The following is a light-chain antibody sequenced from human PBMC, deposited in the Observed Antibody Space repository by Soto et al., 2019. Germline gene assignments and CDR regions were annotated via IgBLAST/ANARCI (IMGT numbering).Light chain of an antibody. Sequence: QMTQSPSSLSASVGDRVTITCQASQDISKNLNWYQQKPGKAPKLLIYDASRLQTGVPSRFSGSGSATHVTFNISILQPEDIAINYCQQYDNLLPITFGQGTRLEIK. CDR3: QQYDNLLPIT. J-gene: IGKJ5*01. V-gene: IGKV1-33*01. CDR1: QDISKN. CDR2: DAS.